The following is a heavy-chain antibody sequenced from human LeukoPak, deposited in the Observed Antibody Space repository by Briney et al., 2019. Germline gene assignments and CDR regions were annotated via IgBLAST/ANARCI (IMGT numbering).Heavy chain of an antibody. CDR2: MNPNSGNT. D-gene: IGHD3-22*01. CDR3: GRAAYYDSSGYPYAFDI. J-gene: IGHJ3*02. Sequence: ASVKVSCKASGYTFTSYDIHWVRQATGQGLEWMGWMNPNSGNTGYAQKFQGRVTMTRNTSISTAYMELSSLRSEDTAVYYCGRAAYYDSSGYPYAFDIWGQGTMVTVSS. CDR1: GYTFTSYD. V-gene: IGHV1-8*01.